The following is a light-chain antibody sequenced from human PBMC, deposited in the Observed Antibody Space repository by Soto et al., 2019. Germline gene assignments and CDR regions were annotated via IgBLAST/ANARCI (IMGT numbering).Light chain of an antibody. CDR1: SSDFGDYDY. Sequence: QSALTQPASVSGSPGQSITISCTGTSSDFGDYDYVSRYLQHPGKVPKLMIYEVSNRPSGVSNRFSGSKSGNTASLTISGLQAEDEADYYCSSYTGSSTLVFGTGTKVTAL. CDR3: SSYTGSSTLV. V-gene: IGLV2-14*01. CDR2: EVS. J-gene: IGLJ1*01.